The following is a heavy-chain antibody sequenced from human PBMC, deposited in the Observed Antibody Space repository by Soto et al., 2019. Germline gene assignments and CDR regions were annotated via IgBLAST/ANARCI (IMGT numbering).Heavy chain of an antibody. D-gene: IGHD2-8*01. J-gene: IGHJ4*02. CDR3: ARGLLYATTYFDY. CDR2: IIPVVGTT. Sequence: QVQLVQSGAEVKKPGSSVKVSCKASGGTFTTNSLNRVRQAPGQGLEWMGGIIPVVGTTKYAQKYQDRVTITGDKSTNTAYMELSSLRSDDTAVYYCARGLLYATTYFDYWGQGTPVTVSS. CDR1: GGTFTTNS. V-gene: IGHV1-69*06.